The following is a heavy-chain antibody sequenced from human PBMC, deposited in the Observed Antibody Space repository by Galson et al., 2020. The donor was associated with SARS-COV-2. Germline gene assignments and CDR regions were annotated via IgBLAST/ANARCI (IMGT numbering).Heavy chain of an antibody. CDR1: GFTFSSYA. J-gene: IGHJ4*02. V-gene: IGHV3-30-3*01. CDR2: ISYDGSNK. CDR3: ARDRDDSSGYDYAYFDY. D-gene: IGHD3-22*01. Sequence: GGSLRLSCAASGFTFSSYAMHWVRQAPGKGLEWVAVISYDGSNKYYADSVKGRFTISRDNSKNTLYLQMNSLRAEDTAVYYCARDRDDSSGYDYAYFDYWGQGTLVTVSS.